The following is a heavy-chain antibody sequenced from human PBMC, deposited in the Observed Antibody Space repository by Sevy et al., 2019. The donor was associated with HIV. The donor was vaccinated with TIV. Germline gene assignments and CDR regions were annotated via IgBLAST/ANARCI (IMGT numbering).Heavy chain of an antibody. CDR1: GFTFDDYA. J-gene: IGHJ4*02. CDR3: ARPYRTDPFYYSGSSGYYYPSYFDS. D-gene: IGHD3-22*01. V-gene: IGHV3-9*01. Sequence: GGSLRLSCAASGFTFDDYAMHWVRQAPGKGLEWVSGISWNSGSIGYADSVKGRFTISRDNAKNSLYLQMNSLRVEDTAVYYCARPYRTDPFYYSGSSGYYYPSYFDSWGQGTLVTVSS. CDR2: ISWNSGSI.